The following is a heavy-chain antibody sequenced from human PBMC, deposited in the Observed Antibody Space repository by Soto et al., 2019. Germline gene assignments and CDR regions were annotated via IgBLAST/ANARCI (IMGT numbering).Heavy chain of an antibody. CDR1: GGSISSSSYY. D-gene: IGHD3-9*01. CDR3: ATRVLGTGYFDY. V-gene: IGHV4-39*01. J-gene: IGHJ4*02. Sequence: PSETLSLTCTVSGGSISSSSYYWGWIRQPPGKGLEWIGSIYYSGSTYYNPSLKSRVTISVDTSKNQFSLKLSSVTAADTAVYYCATRVLGTGYFDYWGQGTLVTVSS. CDR2: IYYSGST.